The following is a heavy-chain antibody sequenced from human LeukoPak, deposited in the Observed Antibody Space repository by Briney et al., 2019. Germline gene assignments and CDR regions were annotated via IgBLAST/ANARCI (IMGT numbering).Heavy chain of an antibody. CDR3: ARDNSVGTNAWWFDP. V-gene: IGHV1-46*01. J-gene: IGHJ5*02. CDR2: INPSGGST. Sequence: ASVKVSCKASGYTFTSYYMHWVRQAPGQGLEWMGIINPSGGSTSYAQKFQGRVTMTRDMSTSTVYMELSSLRSEDTAVYYCARDNSVGTNAWWFDPWGQGTLVTVSS. D-gene: IGHD4-23*01. CDR1: GYTFTSYY.